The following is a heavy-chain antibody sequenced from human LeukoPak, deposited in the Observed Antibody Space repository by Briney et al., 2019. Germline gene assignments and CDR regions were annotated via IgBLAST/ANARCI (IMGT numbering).Heavy chain of an antibody. Sequence: PSETLSLTCTVSGGSISPYCWSWIRQPPGKGLEWIGYIYDSGSTNYNTSLKSRVTMSLDTSRNQFSLKLTSLTAADTAVYYCARGAMATTPFFDYRGQGTLVTVSS. D-gene: IGHD5-24*01. CDR1: GGSISPYC. J-gene: IGHJ4*02. V-gene: IGHV4-59*01. CDR2: IYDSGST. CDR3: ARGAMATTPFFDY.